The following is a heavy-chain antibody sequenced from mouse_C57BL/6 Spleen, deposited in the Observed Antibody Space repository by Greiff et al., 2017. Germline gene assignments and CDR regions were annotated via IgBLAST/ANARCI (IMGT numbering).Heavy chain of an antibody. CDR1: GYSFTGYY. Sequence: VQLQQSGPELVKPGASVKISCKASGYSFTGYYMHWVKQSSEKSLEWIGEINPSTGGTSYNQKFKGKATLTVDKSSSTAYMQLKSLTSEDSAVYYCARGDYGSSPFAYWGQGTLVTVSA. D-gene: IGHD1-1*01. J-gene: IGHJ3*01. V-gene: IGHV1-43*01. CDR2: INPSTGGT. CDR3: ARGDYGSSPFAY.